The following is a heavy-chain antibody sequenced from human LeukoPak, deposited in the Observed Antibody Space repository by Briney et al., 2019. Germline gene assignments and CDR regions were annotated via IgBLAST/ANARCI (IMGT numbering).Heavy chain of an antibody. CDR3: ARATEGVITWFDP. Sequence: SETLSLTCTVSGGSISSYYWSWIRQPPGKGLEWIGYIYYSGSTNYNPSLQSRVTISVDTSKNQVSLKLSSVTAADTAVYYCARATEGVITWFDPWGQGTLVTVSS. D-gene: IGHD3-10*01. V-gene: IGHV4-59*01. CDR1: GGSISSYY. J-gene: IGHJ5*02. CDR2: IYYSGST.